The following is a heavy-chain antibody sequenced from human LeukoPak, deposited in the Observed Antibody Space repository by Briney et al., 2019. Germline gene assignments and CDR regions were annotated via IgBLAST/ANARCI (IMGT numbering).Heavy chain of an antibody. D-gene: IGHD4-17*01. J-gene: IGHJ4*02. CDR2: IYSGGTT. V-gene: IGHV3-53*01. Sequence: GGSLRLSCAASGFTVSSNYMNWVRQAPGEGLEWVSIIYSGGTTYYADSVKGRFTISRDNSKNTLYLQMNSLRAEDTAVYYCARVLWNGDYPRFDYWGQGTLVTVSS. CDR3: ARVLWNGDYPRFDY. CDR1: GFTVSSNY.